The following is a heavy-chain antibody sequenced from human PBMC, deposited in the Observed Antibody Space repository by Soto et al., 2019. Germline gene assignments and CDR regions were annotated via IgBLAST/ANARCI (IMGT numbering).Heavy chain of an antibody. CDR3: AREDDGGDRDYYGLDV. CDR1: GGSISTDHYH. CDR2: IHYSGSI. J-gene: IGHJ6*02. D-gene: IGHD2-21*02. Sequence: QVQLQESGPGLVRPSQTLSLTCTVSGGSISTDHYHWTWIRQAPGKGLEWIGYIHYSGSIQFNPSLQSRVSMSVDTSKNLFSLRRSSVTAADTAVYFCAREDDGGDRDYYGLDVWGQGTTVTVSS. V-gene: IGHV4-30-4*01.